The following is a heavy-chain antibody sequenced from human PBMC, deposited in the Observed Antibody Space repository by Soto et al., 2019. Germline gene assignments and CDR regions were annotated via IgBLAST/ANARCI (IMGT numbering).Heavy chain of an antibody. D-gene: IGHD3-9*01. CDR1: GGSISSSNW. V-gene: IGHV4-4*02. J-gene: IGHJ3*02. CDR3: ARDLGRIADILTGYYQNHDAFDI. Sequence: SETLSLTCAVSGGSISSSNWWSWVRQPPGKGLEWIGEIYHSGSTNYNPSLKSRVTISVDKSKNQFSLKLSSVTAADTAVYYCARDLGRIADILTGYYQNHDAFDIWGQGTMVTVSS. CDR2: IYHSGST.